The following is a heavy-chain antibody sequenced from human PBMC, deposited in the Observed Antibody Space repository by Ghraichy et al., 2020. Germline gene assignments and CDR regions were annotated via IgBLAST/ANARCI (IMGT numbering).Heavy chain of an antibody. V-gene: IGHV3-21*01. CDR3: ASGGWELPRGHYYYMDV. CDR2: RGSRRRYV. J-gene: IGHJ6*03. Sequence: GGGGGGVAGRGSRRRYVYDADAVEGRFTISRDNAKNSRDLQMNSLRAEVTAVYYCASGGWELPRGHYYYMDVWGKGTTVTVSS. D-gene: IGHD1-26*01.